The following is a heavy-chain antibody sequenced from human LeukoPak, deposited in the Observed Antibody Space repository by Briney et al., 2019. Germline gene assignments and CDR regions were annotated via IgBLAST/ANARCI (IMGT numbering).Heavy chain of an antibody. J-gene: IGHJ4*02. V-gene: IGHV1-2*02. CDR3: AKGYCRGTSCYDDRGAFDY. Sequence: ASVKVSCKASGYTFIGYYMHWVRQAPGQGLEWIGWINPKSGGTNYAQKFQGRVNMTRDTSISTAYMELRRLRSDDTAVYYCAKGYCRGTSCYDDRGAFDYWGQGTLVTVSS. D-gene: IGHD2-2*01. CDR1: GYTFIGYY. CDR2: INPKSGGT.